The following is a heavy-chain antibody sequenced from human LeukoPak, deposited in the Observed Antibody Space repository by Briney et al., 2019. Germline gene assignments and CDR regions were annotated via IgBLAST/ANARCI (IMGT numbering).Heavy chain of an antibody. V-gene: IGHV1-18*01. CDR1: GYDFNNYG. CDR2: ILTYNGQT. D-gene: IGHD5-24*01. J-gene: IGHJ4*02. CDR3: ARGNGLATIRRGAAFDY. Sequence: ASVKVSCKASGYDFNNYGLGWVRQAPGQGLEWMGWILTYNGQTDHAQNFQGRVSLTMDTSTATAFMELRSLTSDDTAVYYCARGNGLATIRRGAAFDYWGQGTLVSVSP.